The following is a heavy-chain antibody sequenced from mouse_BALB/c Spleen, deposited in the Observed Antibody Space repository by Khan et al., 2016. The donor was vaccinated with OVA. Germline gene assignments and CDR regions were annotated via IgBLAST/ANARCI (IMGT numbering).Heavy chain of an antibody. CDR2: LWSGGST. V-gene: IGHV2-2*02. CDR1: GFSLTTYG. Sequence: VQLVESGPGLVQPSQSLSITCTVSGFSLTTYGVHWVRQSPGKGLEWLVVLWSGGSTAYNAAFISRLSITKDNSKSQVFFKMNSLQPNDTAIYFCARNYYYDEVLAYWGQGTLVTVSA. J-gene: IGHJ3*01. CDR3: ARNYYYDEVLAY. D-gene: IGHD2-4*01.